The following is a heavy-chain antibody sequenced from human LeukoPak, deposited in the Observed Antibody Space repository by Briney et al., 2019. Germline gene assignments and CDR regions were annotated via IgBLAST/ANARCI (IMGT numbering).Heavy chain of an antibody. V-gene: IGHV1-69*05. CDR3: ARAGGGCVGGQDYYYYMDV. CDR1: GGTFSSYA. CDR2: IIPIFGTA. Sequence: GASVKVSCKASGGTFSSYAISWVRQAPGQGLEWMGGIIPIFGTANYAQKFQGRVTITTDESTSTAYMELSSLRSEDTAVYYCARAGGGCVGGQDYYYYMDVWGKGTTVTASS. D-gene: IGHD6-19*01. J-gene: IGHJ6*03.